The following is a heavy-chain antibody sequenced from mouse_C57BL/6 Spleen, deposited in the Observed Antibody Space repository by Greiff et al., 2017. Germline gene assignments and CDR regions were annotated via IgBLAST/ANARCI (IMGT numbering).Heavy chain of an antibody. CDR3: ATYYYGSSYPYYFDY. CDR1: GFNIKDYY. Sequence: EVKLVESGAELVKPGASVKLSCTASGFNIKDYYMHWVKQRTEQGLEWIGRIDPEDGETKYAPKFQGKATITADTSSNTAYLQLSSLTSEDTAVYYCATYYYGSSYPYYFDYWGQGTTLTVSS. J-gene: IGHJ2*01. D-gene: IGHD1-1*01. V-gene: IGHV14-2*01. CDR2: IDPEDGET.